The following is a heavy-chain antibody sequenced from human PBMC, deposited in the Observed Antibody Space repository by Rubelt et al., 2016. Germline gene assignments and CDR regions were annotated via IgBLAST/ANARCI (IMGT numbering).Heavy chain of an antibody. V-gene: IGHV3-23*01. CDR2: ISTHGVDT. Sequence: EEQLLESGGGLVQPGGSLRLSCAASGFIFSNYAMSWVRQAPGKGLEWVSSISTHGVDTYYADSMRGRFTISRDNSKKTLSLQRNSLRVGDTALYYCVKGGGSQFHFWGQGTLVTVSS. CDR3: VKGGGSQFHF. D-gene: IGHD3-10*01. CDR1: GFIFSNYA. J-gene: IGHJ4*02.